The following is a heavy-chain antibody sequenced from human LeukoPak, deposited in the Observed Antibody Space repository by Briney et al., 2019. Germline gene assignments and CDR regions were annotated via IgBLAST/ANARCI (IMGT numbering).Heavy chain of an antibody. Sequence: GGSLRLSCAASGFTFSNCAMTWVRQGPGKGLEWVSTVVGSGDGTFYADSVKGRFTMSRDNSKNTLYLQMSSLRAEDTAVYYCARGKAAGQVDLFDPWGQGTLVTVSS. CDR3: ARGKAAGQVDLFDP. J-gene: IGHJ5*02. CDR2: VVGSGDGT. CDR1: GFTFSNCA. D-gene: IGHD6-13*01. V-gene: IGHV3-23*01.